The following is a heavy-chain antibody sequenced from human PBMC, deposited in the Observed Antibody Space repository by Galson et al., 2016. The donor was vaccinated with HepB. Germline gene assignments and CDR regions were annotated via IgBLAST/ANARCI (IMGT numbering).Heavy chain of an antibody. Sequence: SLRLSCAASGFTFSTYWMSWVRQAPGKGLEWVAHIRQDGSQTYYVDSVKGRFTISRDNAQNSQYLQMSSLRAEDTDVYYCARDSGNYHFDDWGQGTLVTVSS. CDR2: IRQDGSQT. J-gene: IGHJ4*02. CDR3: ARDSGNYHFDD. D-gene: IGHD1-26*01. V-gene: IGHV3-7*03. CDR1: GFTFSTYW.